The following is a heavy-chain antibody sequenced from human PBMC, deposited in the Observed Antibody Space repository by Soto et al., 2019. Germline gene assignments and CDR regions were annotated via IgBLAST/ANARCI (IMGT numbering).Heavy chain of an antibody. CDR2: LIPIFASG. Sequence: AVTVSCKASGGSFNNNGCTWVRQAPAQGREWMGGLIPIFASGSYAQRFQVRVTLIADENTSTASMQLKTHRSEDAADYYCAIDRMHFDRTGDSGRRLFDHWGQGTLVTVSS. D-gene: IGHD2-8*02. V-gene: IGHV1-69*13. CDR3: AIDRMHFDRTGDSGRRLFDH. CDR1: GGSFNNNG. J-gene: IGHJ5*02.